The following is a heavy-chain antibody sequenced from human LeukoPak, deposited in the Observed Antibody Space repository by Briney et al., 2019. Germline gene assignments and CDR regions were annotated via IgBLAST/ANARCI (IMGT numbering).Heavy chain of an antibody. Sequence: ASVTVSCTASGYTFTNYYVHWVRQAPGQGLEWVGTVNLSGGSTTCAQKFQGRVTMTRDTSTRTVYMELSSLRTEDTAVYYCARDHNYLDYGQGFDPWGQGTLVTVSS. J-gene: IGHJ5*02. CDR2: VNLSGGST. D-gene: IGHD4-17*01. CDR3: ARDHNYLDYGQGFDP. CDR1: GYTFTNYY. V-gene: IGHV1-46*01.